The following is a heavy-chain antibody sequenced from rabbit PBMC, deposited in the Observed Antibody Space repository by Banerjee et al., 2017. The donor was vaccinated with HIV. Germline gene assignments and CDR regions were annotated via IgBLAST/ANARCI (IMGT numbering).Heavy chain of an antibody. CDR2: IDPVFGSI. J-gene: IGHJ4*01. Sequence: QEQLVESGGGLVQPGGSLKLSCKASGFDFSNYGVSWVRQAPGKGLEWIGYIDPVFGSIHYASWVNGRFTISDHNAQNTLYLQLNSLTAADTATYFCVSYDDYGDRNLWGQGTLVTVS. V-gene: IGHV1S47*01. CDR1: GFDFSNYG. CDR3: VSYDDYGDRNL. D-gene: IGHD2-1*01.